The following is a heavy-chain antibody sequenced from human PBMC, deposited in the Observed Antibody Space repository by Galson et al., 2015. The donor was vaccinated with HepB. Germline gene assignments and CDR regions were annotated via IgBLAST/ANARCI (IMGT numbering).Heavy chain of an antibody. D-gene: IGHD3-22*01. CDR3: TRDYYDSSGYYGYYYYMDV. Sequence: LRLSCAASGFTFGDYAMSWFRQAPGKGLEWVGFIRSKAYGGTTEYAASVKGRFTISRDDSKSIAYLQMNSLRTEDTAVYYCTRDYYDSSGYYGYYYYMDVWGKGTTVTVSS. J-gene: IGHJ6*03. V-gene: IGHV3-49*03. CDR2: IRSKAYGGTT. CDR1: GFTFGDYA.